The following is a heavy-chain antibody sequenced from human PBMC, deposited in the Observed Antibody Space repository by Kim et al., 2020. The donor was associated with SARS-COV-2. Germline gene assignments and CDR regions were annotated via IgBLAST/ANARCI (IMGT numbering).Heavy chain of an antibody. J-gene: IGHJ4*02. D-gene: IGHD4-17*01. V-gene: IGHV4-4*02. Sequence: SLKSRVTLSVDKSKNQFSLKLSSVTAADTAVYYCASLRLRGPTTVTTSDYWGQGTLVTVSS. CDR3: ASLRLRGPTTVTTSDY.